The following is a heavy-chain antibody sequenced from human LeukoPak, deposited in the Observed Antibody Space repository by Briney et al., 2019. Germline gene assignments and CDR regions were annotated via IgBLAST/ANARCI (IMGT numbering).Heavy chain of an antibody. CDR2: IYPGDSDT. D-gene: IGHD3-9*01. V-gene: IGHV5-51*01. J-gene: IGHJ5*02. Sequence: GESLKISCKGSGYSFTSYWIGWVRQMPGKGLEWMGIIYPGDSDTRYSPSFQGPVTISADKSISTAYLQWSSLKASDTAMYYCARIAYYDILTGYYRIDWFDPWGQGTLVTVSS. CDR3: ARIAYYDILTGYYRIDWFDP. CDR1: GYSFTSYW.